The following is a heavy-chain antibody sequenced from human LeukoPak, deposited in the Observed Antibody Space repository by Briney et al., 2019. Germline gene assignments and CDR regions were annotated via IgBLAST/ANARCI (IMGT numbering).Heavy chain of an antibody. V-gene: IGHV1-46*01. Sequence: GASVKVSCKASGYTFTSYYMHWVRQAPGQGLEWMGIINPGGGSTSYAQKFQGRVAMTRDTFTSTVYMELSSLRAEDTAEYYCARVWDGYNPGLGDWGQGTLVTVSS. D-gene: IGHD5-24*01. CDR3: ARVWDGYNPGLGD. CDR1: GYTFTSYY. CDR2: INPGGGST. J-gene: IGHJ4*02.